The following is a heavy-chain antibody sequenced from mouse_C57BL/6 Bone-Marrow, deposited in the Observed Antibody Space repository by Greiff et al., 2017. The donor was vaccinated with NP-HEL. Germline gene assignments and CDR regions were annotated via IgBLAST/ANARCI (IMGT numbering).Heavy chain of an antibody. D-gene: IGHD1-1*01. CDR1: GYSFTGYF. J-gene: IGHJ1*03. CDR2: INPYNGDT. CDR3: ARAYYGSSPYWYFDV. V-gene: IGHV1-20*01. Sequence: EVQLQQSGPELVKPGDSVKISCKASGYSFTGYFMNWVMQSHGKSLEWIGRINPYNGDTFYNQKFKGKATLTVDKSSSTAHMELRRLTSEDSAVYYCARAYYGSSPYWYFDVWGTGTTVTASS.